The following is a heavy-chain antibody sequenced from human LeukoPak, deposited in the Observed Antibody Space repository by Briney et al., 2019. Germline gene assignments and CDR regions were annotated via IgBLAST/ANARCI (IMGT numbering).Heavy chain of an antibody. D-gene: IGHD3-3*01. CDR3: ARGIPRRITIFGVVISNLNWFDP. Sequence: SETLSLTCAVYGGSFSGYYWSWIRQPPGKGLEWIGEINHSGSTNYNPSLKSRVTISVDTSKNQFSLKLSSVTAADTAVYYCARGIPRRITIFGVVISNLNWFDPWGQGTLVTVSS. CDR1: GGSFSGYY. CDR2: INHSGST. V-gene: IGHV4-34*01. J-gene: IGHJ5*02.